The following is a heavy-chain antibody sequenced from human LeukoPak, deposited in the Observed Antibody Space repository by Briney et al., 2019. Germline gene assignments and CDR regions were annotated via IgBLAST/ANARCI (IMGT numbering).Heavy chain of an antibody. Sequence: GGSLRLSCAASGFTFSSYSMNWVRQAPGKGLEWVSSISSSSSYIYYADSVKGRFTISRDNAKNSLYLQMNSLRAEDTAVYYCARDRIGIHAFDIWGKGTMVTVSS. CDR3: ARDRIGIHAFDI. D-gene: IGHD1-1*01. J-gene: IGHJ3*02. V-gene: IGHV3-21*01. CDR2: ISSSSSYI. CDR1: GFTFSSYS.